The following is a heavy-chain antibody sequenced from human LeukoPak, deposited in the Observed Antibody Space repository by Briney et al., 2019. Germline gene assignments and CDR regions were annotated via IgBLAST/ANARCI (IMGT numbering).Heavy chain of an antibody. CDR3: AKDLGVRGVIGAFDI. CDR1: GFTFSSYA. V-gene: IGHV3-23*01. D-gene: IGHD3-10*01. Sequence: GGSLRLSCSASGFTFSSYAMSWVRQAPGKGLEWVSAISGSGGSTYYADSVKGRFTISRDNSKNTLYLQMNSLRAEDTAVYYCAKDLGVRGVIGAFDIWGQGTMVTVSS. CDR2: ISGSGGST. J-gene: IGHJ3*02.